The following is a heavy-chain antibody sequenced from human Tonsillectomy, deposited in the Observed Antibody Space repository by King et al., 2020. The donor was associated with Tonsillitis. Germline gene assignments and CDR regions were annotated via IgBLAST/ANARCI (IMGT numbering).Heavy chain of an antibody. J-gene: IGHJ4*02. CDR1: GFTFINAW. V-gene: IGHV3-15*07. CDR2: INSKTDGGTT. Sequence: VQLVESGGGLVKPGGSLRLSCAASGFTFINAWMNWVRQAPGKGLEWVGRINSKTDGGTTDYGAPGNGRFTISRDDSKSTRYRQMNSLKTDDTAVYYCTTDKTILTFGEVIAVDDWGQGTLVTVSS. D-gene: IGHD3-16*02. CDR3: TTDKTILTFGEVIAVDD.